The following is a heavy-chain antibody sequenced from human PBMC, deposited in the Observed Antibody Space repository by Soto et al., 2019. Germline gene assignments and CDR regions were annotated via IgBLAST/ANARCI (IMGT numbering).Heavy chain of an antibody. CDR2: ISYSGST. D-gene: IGHD3-22*01. J-gene: IGHJ4*02. CDR1: EFSLSTSGMC. Sequence: SGPTLVNPTQTLTLTCTFSEFSLSTSGMCVNWIRQHPGKGLEWIGYISYSGSTYYNPSLESRVTISVDTSKNQFSLKLSSVTAADTAVYYCARDALSRDSIWGQGTLVTVSS. V-gene: IGHV4-31*03. CDR3: ARDALSRDSI.